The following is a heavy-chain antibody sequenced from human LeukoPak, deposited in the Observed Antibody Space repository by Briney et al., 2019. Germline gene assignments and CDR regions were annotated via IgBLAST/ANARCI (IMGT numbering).Heavy chain of an antibody. CDR2: INHSVTT. J-gene: IGHJ6*02. CDR1: GGSFSGYY. CDR3: ARGRGRYYGMDV. V-gene: IGHV4-34*01. Sequence: KTSETLSLTCTIYGGSFSGYYWSWIRQHPGKGLEWIAEINHSVTTNYNPSLKSRVTISVDTSKKQFSLNLTSLTAADTAIYYCARGRGRYYGMDVWGQGTAVTVSS.